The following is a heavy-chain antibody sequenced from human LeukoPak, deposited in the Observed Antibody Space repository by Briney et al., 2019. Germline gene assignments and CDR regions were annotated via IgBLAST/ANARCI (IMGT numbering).Heavy chain of an antibody. Sequence: GGSLRLSCAASGFTFSSYGMSWVRQAPGKGLEWVSAISGSGGSTYYADSVKGRFTISRDNSKNTLYLQMNSLRVEDTALYYCARGICGGDCYSNLYWYFDLWGRGTLVTVSS. V-gene: IGHV3-23*01. CDR3: ARGICGGDCYSNLYWYFDL. J-gene: IGHJ2*01. CDR2: ISGSGGST. CDR1: GFTFSSYG. D-gene: IGHD2-21*02.